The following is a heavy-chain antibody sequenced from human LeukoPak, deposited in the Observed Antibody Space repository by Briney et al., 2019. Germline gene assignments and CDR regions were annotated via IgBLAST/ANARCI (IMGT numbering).Heavy chain of an antibody. J-gene: IGHJ3*02. D-gene: IGHD3-22*01. CDR1: GASISSYY. Sequence: PSETLSLTCTVSGASISSYYWSWIRQPPGKGLEWIGYAYYSGSTNYNPSLKSRVTISVDTSKNQFSLKLSSVTAADTAVYYCARARNYYDSSDYYYEGDAFDIWGQGTMVTVSS. V-gene: IGHV4-59*01. CDR2: AYYSGST. CDR3: ARARNYYDSSDYYYEGDAFDI.